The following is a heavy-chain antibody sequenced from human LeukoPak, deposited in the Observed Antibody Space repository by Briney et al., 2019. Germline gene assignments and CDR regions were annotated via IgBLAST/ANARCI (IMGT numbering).Heavy chain of an antibody. CDR3: AREPYCSGGSCYSAPFDY. D-gene: IGHD2-15*01. J-gene: IGHJ4*02. CDR1: GGSVSSGSNY. CDR2: IYYSGST. Sequence: SETLSLTCTVSGGSVSSGSNYWSWMRPPPGKGLEWIGYIYYSGSTNYNPSLKSRVTISVDTSKNQFSLKLSSVTAADTAVYYCAREPYCSGGSCYSAPFDYWGQGTLVTVSS. V-gene: IGHV4-61*01.